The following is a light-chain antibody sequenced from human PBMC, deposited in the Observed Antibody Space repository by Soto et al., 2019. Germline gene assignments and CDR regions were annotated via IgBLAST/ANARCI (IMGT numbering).Light chain of an antibody. CDR3: QQSYTTPWT. V-gene: IGKV1-39*01. CDR1: QNISYY. J-gene: IGKJ1*01. Sequence: DIQMTQSPSPLSASVGDRLTITCRASQNISYYLNWFQQRPGKAPQLLIFGASNLHIGVPSRFSGSGSGTDFALTISSLQPEDFATYHCQQSYTTPWTFGHGTKV. CDR2: GAS.